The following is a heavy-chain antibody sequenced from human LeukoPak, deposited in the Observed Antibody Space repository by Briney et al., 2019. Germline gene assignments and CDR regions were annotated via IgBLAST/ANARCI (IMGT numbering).Heavy chain of an antibody. CDR3: ARSTGGYDFHY. D-gene: IGHD5-12*01. V-gene: IGHV3-64*01. CDR2: ISSNGGST. J-gene: IGHJ4*02. CDR1: GFTFSSYA. Sequence: GGSLRLSCAASGFTFSSYAMHWVRQAPGKGLEYVSAISSNGGSTYYANSVKGRFTISRDNSKNTLYLQMGSLRAEDMAVYYCARSTGGYDFHYWGQGTLVTVSS.